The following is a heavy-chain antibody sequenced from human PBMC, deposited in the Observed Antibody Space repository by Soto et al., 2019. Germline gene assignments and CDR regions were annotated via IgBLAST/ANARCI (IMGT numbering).Heavy chain of an antibody. CDR3: ARQGSY. CDR1: GVTVINSGYY. V-gene: IGHV4-39*01. Sequence: PSETLALTCTASGVTVINSGYYWGWIRQPPGKGLEWIGTIYFNGNTFYNPSLKSRLTISVDTSKSQISLRLTSVTAADTAVYYCARQGSYWGHGTLVTVSS. J-gene: IGHJ4*01. CDR2: IYFNGNT.